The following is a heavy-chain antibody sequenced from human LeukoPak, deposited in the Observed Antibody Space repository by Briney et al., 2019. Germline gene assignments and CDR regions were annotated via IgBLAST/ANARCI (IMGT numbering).Heavy chain of an antibody. Sequence: SETLSLTCTVSGGSISPYFWNWIRQPPGKGLEWIGYISYTESTNYNPSLKSRVTISVDTSKNQFSLQLTSVTAADTAVYYCARDDYRGVTNFDPWGQGTLVTVSS. J-gene: IGHJ5*02. V-gene: IGHV4-59*01. CDR2: ISYTEST. CDR1: GGSISPYF. CDR3: ARDDYRGVTNFDP. D-gene: IGHD3-10*01.